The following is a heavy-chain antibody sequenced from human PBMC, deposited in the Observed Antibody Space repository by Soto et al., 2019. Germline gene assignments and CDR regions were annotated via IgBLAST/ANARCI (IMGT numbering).Heavy chain of an antibody. CDR2: INPNSGGT. D-gene: IGHD5-12*01. CDR1: GYTFTGYY. J-gene: IGHJ6*02. V-gene: IGHV1-2*04. CDR3: ARVGVATLLVSSYYYCGMDV. Sequence: ASVKVSCKASGYTFTGYYMHWVRQAPGQGLEWMGWINPNSGGTNYAQKFQGWVTMTRDTSISTAYMELSRLRSDDTAVYYCARVGVATLLVSSYYYCGMDVWGQGTTVTVYS.